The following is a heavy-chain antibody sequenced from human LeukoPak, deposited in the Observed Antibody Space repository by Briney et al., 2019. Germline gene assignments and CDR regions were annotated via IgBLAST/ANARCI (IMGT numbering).Heavy chain of an antibody. V-gene: IGHV1-18*01. Sequence: ASVKVSCKASGYTFTSYGISWVRQAPGQGLEWMGWISAYNGNTNYAQKLQGRVTMTTDTSTSTAYMELRSLRSDDTAVYYCARDLVPGGSCIAFDIWGQGTMVTVSS. CDR1: GYTFTSYG. CDR2: ISAYNGNT. D-gene: IGHD2-15*01. J-gene: IGHJ3*02. CDR3: ARDLVPGGSCIAFDI.